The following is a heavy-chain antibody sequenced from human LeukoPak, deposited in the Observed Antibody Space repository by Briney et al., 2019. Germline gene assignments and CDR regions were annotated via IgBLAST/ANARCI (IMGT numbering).Heavy chain of an antibody. J-gene: IGHJ4*02. CDR3: ARLAARSAGDY. Sequence: SETLSLTCTVSGGSLSSYYWSWIRQPPGKGLEWIGYIYYSGSTNYNPSLKSRVTISVDTSKNQFSLKLSSVTAADTAVYYCARLAARSAGDYWGQGTLVTVSS. CDR2: IYYSGST. V-gene: IGHV4-59*01. D-gene: IGHD6-6*01. CDR1: GGSLSSYY.